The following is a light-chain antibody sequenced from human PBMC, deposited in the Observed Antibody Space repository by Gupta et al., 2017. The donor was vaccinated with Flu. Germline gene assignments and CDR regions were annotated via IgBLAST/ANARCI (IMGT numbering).Light chain of an antibody. CDR2: ATS. V-gene: IGKV1D-16*02. J-gene: IGKJ4*01. Sequence: PASQSAAVGDRVTITCRARQGMSGRLAWYQQRPEKAPKYLMYATSTLESGVPSRFSGSSSGTDFTLTISSLQPEDFAKYYCQQDDSYPLAFGGGTKVEI. CDR1: QGMSGR. CDR3: QQDDSYPLA.